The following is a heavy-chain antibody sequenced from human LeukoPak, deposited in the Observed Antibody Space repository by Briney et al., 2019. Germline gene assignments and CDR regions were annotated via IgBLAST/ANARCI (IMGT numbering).Heavy chain of an antibody. CDR3: AREGPYYYDSSGYSHVDY. D-gene: IGHD3-22*01. CDR1: VRPLSVYH. J-gene: IGHJ4*02. Sequence: SDPVSLLCGLWVRPLSVYHGMWTREPPGEGVEWIGDINQSGSPNYNPSLKSRVTISVDTSKNQFSLALSPVTAADTAEYYCAREGPYYYDSSGYSHVDYWGQGTLVSVSS. V-gene: IGHV4-34*01. CDR2: INQSGSP.